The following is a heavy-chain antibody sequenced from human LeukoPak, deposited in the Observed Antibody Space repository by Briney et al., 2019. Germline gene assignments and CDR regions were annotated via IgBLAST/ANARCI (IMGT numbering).Heavy chain of an antibody. CDR2: IKQDGSEK. V-gene: IGHV3-7*01. J-gene: IGHJ4*02. Sequence: GGSLRLSCAASGFTFSNYWMSWVRQAPGKGLEWVANIKQDGSEKYYVDSVKGRFTISRDNAKNSLYLQMNSLRAEDTAVYYCARALNWGCFDYWGQGTLVTVSS. CDR3: ARALNWGCFDY. CDR1: GFTFSNYW. D-gene: IGHD7-27*01.